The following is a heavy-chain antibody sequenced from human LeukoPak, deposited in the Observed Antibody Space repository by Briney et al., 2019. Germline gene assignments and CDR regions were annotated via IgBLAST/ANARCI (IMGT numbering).Heavy chain of an antibody. Sequence: GGSRRLSCAASGFSLSTYALSWVRQAPGGGLEWVAAISGSGDKTYHADSVKGRFTISKDNSENRLSLQMDSLRAEDTAVYFCAKDTTAWWYHRAYMNVWGKGTTVTVSS. D-gene: IGHD2-15*01. V-gene: IGHV3-23*01. CDR2: ISGSGDKT. CDR1: GFSLSTYA. CDR3: AKDTTAWWYHRAYMNV. J-gene: IGHJ6*03.